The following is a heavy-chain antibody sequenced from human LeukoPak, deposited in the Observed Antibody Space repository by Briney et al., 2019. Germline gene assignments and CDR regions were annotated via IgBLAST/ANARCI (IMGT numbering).Heavy chain of an antibody. J-gene: IGHJ4*02. Sequence: GGSLRLSCAASGIYFSSHGMNWVRQAPGKGLEWVSTISGDGADTFYADSVKGRFTISRDNSKNTLYLQMNSLRADDTAIYYCAKGAYHGDWGQGTLVTVSS. CDR3: AKGAYHGD. V-gene: IGHV3-23*01. CDR2: ISGDGADT. D-gene: IGHD4-17*01. CDR1: GIYFSSHG.